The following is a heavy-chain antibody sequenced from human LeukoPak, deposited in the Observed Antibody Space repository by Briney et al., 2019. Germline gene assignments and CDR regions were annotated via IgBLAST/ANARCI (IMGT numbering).Heavy chain of an antibody. CDR2: IYTSGTT. D-gene: IGHD4-17*01. J-gene: IGHJ4*02. CDR3: ARLSTVTTSFDY. Sequence: SETLSLTCTVSGFSISSGYYWGWIRQPAGKGLEWIGRIYTSGTTHYNPSLKSRVTMSVDTSKNQFSLKLSSVTAADTAVYYCARLSTVTTSFDYWGQGTLVTVSS. CDR1: GFSISSGYY. V-gene: IGHV4-4*07.